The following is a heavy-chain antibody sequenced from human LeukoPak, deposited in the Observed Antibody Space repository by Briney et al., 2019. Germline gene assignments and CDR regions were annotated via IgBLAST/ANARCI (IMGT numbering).Heavy chain of an antibody. J-gene: IGHJ4*02. CDR2: ISYDGSNK. CDR3: ARDLDDSYSSSSDY. D-gene: IGHD6-6*01. Sequence: GGSLRLSCAASGFTFSSYAMDWVRQAPGKGLEWVALISYDGSNKYYADSVKGRFTISRDNSKNTLYLQMNSLRAEDTAVYYCARDLDDSYSSSSDYWGQGTLVTVSS. V-gene: IGHV3-30-3*01. CDR1: GFTFSSYA.